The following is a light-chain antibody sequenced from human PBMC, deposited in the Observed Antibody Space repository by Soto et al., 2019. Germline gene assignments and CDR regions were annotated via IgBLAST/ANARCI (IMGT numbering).Light chain of an antibody. J-gene: IGKJ1*01. V-gene: IGKV3-15*01. Sequence: EIVMTQSPATLAVSPGETATLSCRASQSLSGNLAWYQQKPGQAPRLLIFRASTRATGVPARFSGRGSGTEFTLTISGLQSEDFAVYYCQQYSNWPPWTFGPGTKVDI. CDR3: QQYSNWPPWT. CDR1: QSLSGN. CDR2: RAS.